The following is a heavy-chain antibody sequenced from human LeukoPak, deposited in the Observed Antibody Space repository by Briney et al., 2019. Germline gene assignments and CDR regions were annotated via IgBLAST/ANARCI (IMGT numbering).Heavy chain of an antibody. V-gene: IGHV3-23*01. CDR1: GFTFSSYA. CDR3: ARHAKRSPPPDFWSGYYRYYFDY. Sequence: GGSLRLSCAASGFTFSSYAMSWVRQAPGKGLEWVSAISGSGGSTYYADSVKGRFTISRDNSKNTLYLQMNSLRAEDTAVYYCARHAKRSPPPDFWSGYYRYYFDYWGQGTLVTVSS. CDR2: ISGSGGST. J-gene: IGHJ4*02. D-gene: IGHD3-3*01.